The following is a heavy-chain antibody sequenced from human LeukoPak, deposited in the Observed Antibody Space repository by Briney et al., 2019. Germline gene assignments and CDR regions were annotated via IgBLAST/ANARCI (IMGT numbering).Heavy chain of an antibody. CDR2: VSYSGST. J-gene: IGHJ5*02. CDR3: ARGSDVLRFLEWLLSGNWFDP. V-gene: IGHV4-39*07. Sequence: SETLSLTCAVSVGSIGISNYYWGWIRQPPGKGLEWIGGVSYSGSTYYSPSLKSRVTISVDTSKNQFSLKLSSVTAADTAVYYCARGSDVLRFLEWLLSGNWFDPWGQGTLVTVSS. CDR1: VGSIGISNYY. D-gene: IGHD3-3*01.